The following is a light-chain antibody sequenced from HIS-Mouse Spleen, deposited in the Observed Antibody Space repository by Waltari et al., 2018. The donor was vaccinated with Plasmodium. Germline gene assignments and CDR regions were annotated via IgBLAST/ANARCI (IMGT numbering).Light chain of an antibody. Sequence: SYELTQPPSVSVSPGPTASITCSGAQLGDKYACWYQQTPGQSPVLVIYQDSKRPSGIPERFSGSNSGNTATLTISGTQAMDEADYYCQAWDSSTAWVFGGGTKLTVL. V-gene: IGLV3-1*01. J-gene: IGLJ2*01. CDR2: QDS. CDR1: QLGDKY. CDR3: QAWDSSTAWV.